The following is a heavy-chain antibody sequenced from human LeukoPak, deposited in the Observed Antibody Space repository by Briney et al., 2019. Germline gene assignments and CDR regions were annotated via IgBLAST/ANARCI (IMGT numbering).Heavy chain of an antibody. D-gene: IGHD1-26*01. CDR1: GYTFTSYY. V-gene: IGHV1-8*03. CDR3: GRGSGSYSF. CDR2: MNPKSGNT. J-gene: IGHJ4*02. Sequence: ASVKVSCKASGYTFTSYYMHWVRQAPGQGLEWMGWMNPKSGNTGYAQKFQGRVTITRNTSISTAYMELNSLKSEDTAVYYCGRGSGSYSFWGQGTLVTVSS.